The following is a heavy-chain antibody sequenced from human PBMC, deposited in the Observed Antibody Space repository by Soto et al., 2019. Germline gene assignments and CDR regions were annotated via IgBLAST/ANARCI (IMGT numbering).Heavy chain of an antibody. D-gene: IGHD2-15*01. J-gene: IGHJ4*02. Sequence: GASVKVSCKASGYTFTGYYMHWVRQAPGQGLEWMGWINPNSGGTNYAQKFQGWVTMTRDTSISTAYMELSRLRSDDTAVYYCAREACSGGSCPVGYWGQGTLVTVSS. V-gene: IGHV1-2*04. CDR2: INPNSGGT. CDR3: AREACSGGSCPVGY. CDR1: GYTFTGYY.